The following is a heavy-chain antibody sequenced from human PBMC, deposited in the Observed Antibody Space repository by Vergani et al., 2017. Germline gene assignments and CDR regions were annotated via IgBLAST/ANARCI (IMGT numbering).Heavy chain of an antibody. CDR2: FLGSGTA. CDR3: ARGSRAEGYSGPDS. V-gene: IGHV4-61*02. CDR1: GASMSSVGYY. D-gene: IGHD1-26*01. Sequence: QVQLQESGPGLVKPSQTLSLTCTVSGASMSSVGYYWTWIRQSAGKRLEWIVDFLGSGTANYNPSFQGRVSMSVATSKNQFSLTLSSVNATDTAVYYCARGSRAEGYSGPDSWGQGTRVTVSS. J-gene: IGHJ4*02.